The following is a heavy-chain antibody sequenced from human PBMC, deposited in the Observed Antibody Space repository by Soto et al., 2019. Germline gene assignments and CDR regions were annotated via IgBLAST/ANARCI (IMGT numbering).Heavy chain of an antibody. CDR1: GYTFSNYG. CDR3: ARMATFGSLNWFDP. Sequence: GASVKVSCKTSGYTFSNYGITWVRQATGQGLEWMGWMNPGSGDTGYAQKFQGRVTMTRDISIATAYMELSSLRSDDTAIYYCARMATFGSLNWFDPWGQGTQVTVSS. D-gene: IGHD3-16*01. V-gene: IGHV1-8*02. J-gene: IGHJ5*02. CDR2: MNPGSGDT.